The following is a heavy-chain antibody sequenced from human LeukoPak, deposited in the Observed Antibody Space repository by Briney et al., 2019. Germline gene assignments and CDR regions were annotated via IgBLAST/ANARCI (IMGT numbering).Heavy chain of an antibody. J-gene: IGHJ3*02. V-gene: IGHV3-30*04. D-gene: IGHD1-1*01. Sequence: GGSLRLSCAGSGFTFSIYSVHWVRQSPGKGLEWVGVMSYDGGNEYYADSVKGRFTISRDTSKNTLYLQMNNLRPRDEAVYCCASDRSLYTWRDFDAFDIWGQGTMVTVSS. CDR2: MSYDGGNE. CDR1: GFTFSIYS. CDR3: ASDRSLYTWRDFDAFDI.